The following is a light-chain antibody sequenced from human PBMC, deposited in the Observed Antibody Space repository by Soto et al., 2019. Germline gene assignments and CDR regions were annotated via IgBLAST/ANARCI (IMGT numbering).Light chain of an antibody. V-gene: IGKV1-39*01. CDR2: AAS. CDR3: QQSYSRVFT. Sequence: DIQVTQSPSSLSASVGDRVTITCRASQTIDRDLNWYQQKPGKAPKLLIFAASSLQRGVPARFSGSGSGTDFTLTISSLQPDDFGTYYCQQSYSRVFTFGPGTKVYF. J-gene: IGKJ3*01. CDR1: QTIDRD.